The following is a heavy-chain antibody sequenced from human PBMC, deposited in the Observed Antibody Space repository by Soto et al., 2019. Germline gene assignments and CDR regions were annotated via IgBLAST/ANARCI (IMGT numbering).Heavy chain of an antibody. Sequence: QVQLVESGGGVVQPGRSLRLSCAAYGFTFSNYGMHWVRQVQGKGLECVTTISSAGNDKYYAGSVKGRFTISRDNSENAVHRQMNGLRAADTAVYYCAKGSVSAHKFLDHCGQGTLGTVS. CDR2: ISSAGNDK. D-gene: IGHD3-3*01. V-gene: IGHV3-30*18. J-gene: IGHJ4*02. CDR1: GFTFSNYG. CDR3: AKGSVSAHKFLDH.